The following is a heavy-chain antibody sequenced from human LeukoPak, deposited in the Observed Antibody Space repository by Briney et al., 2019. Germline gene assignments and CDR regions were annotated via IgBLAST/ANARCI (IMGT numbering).Heavy chain of an antibody. V-gene: IGHV3-20*04. D-gene: IGHD2-15*01. CDR1: GFQFYGFG. CDR3: ARWSAADCSGRTCYSSFEY. J-gene: IGHJ4*02. Sequence: GGSLRVFREASGFQFYGFGVRWGGQAPGEGPGVDSGLIWWGGSTGYADSVTGRFTISRDNAKNSLYLPMNSLRAEDAACYYCARWSAADCSGRTCYSSFEYWGQGTLVTVSS. CDR2: LIWWGGST.